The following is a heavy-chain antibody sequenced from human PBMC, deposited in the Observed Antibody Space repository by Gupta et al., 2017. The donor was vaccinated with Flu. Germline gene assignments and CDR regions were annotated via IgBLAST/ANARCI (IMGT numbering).Heavy chain of an antibody. D-gene: IGHD3-10*01. J-gene: IGHJ5*02. CDR1: GFTLSNSA. V-gene: IGHV3-23*01. CDR3: GEDIRSGGNYGWFDP. Sequence: GGLVQSGGSLRLSCAASGFTLSNSAMSRVRQAPGKGLEWVSSISASGGTTYYPDSVRGRFTISRDNSENTLYLQINSLRTDDTALYYCGEDIRSGGNYGWFDPWGQGTLVTVSS. CDR2: ISASGGTT.